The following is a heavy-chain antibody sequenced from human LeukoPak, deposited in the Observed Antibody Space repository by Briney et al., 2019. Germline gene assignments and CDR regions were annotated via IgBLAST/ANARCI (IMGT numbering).Heavy chain of an antibody. V-gene: IGHV4-59*08. D-gene: IGHD6-13*01. CDR1: GGSFSDYY. CDR3: ARNAVVAAAVDY. Sequence: SETLSLTCAVYGGSFSDYYWTLIRQTPGKGLEWIGYIYYSGSTNYNPSLKSRVTISVDTSKNQFSLKLSSVTAADTAVYYCARNAVVAAAVDYWGQGTLVTVSS. CDR2: IYYSGST. J-gene: IGHJ4*02.